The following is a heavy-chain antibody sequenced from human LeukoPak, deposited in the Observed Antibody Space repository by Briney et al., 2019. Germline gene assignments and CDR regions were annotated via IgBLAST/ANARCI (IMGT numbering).Heavy chain of an antibody. CDR3: ARVGFTSSWSNFDY. D-gene: IGHD6-13*01. CDR1: GYTFTGYY. Sequence: ASVKVSCKTSGYTFTGYYIQWMRQAPGQGLEWMGRINPNGGDTNYAQKFQGRVTMTGDTSISTAYMELSSLRSDDTAMYYCARVGFTSSWSNFDYWGQGTLVTVSS. V-gene: IGHV1-2*06. CDR2: INPNGGDT. J-gene: IGHJ4*02.